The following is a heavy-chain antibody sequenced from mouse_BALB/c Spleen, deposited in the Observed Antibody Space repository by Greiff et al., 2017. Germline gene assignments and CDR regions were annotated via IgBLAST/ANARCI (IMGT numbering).Heavy chain of an antibody. Sequence: VQLLQSGPELVKPGASVKISCKASGYTFTDYYITWVKQKPGQGLEWIGWIYPGSGNTKYNEKFKGKATLTVDTSSSTAYMQLSSLTSEDTAVYFCARRYGNSLYAMDYWGQGTSVTVSS. CDR3: ARRYGNSLYAMDY. CDR1: GYTFTDYY. D-gene: IGHD2-10*02. J-gene: IGHJ4*01. V-gene: IGHV1-84*02. CDR2: IYPGSGNT.